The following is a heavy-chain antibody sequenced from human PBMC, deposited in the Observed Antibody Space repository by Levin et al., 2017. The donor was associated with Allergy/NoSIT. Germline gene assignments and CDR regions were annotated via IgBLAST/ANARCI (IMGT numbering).Heavy chain of an antibody. V-gene: IGHV1-69*02. CDR1: GGTFSSYT. CDR2: IIPILGIA. CDR3: AVYVGGWGSGSPSYFDY. D-gene: IGHD3-10*01. Sequence: SVKVSCKASGGTFSSYTISWVRQAPGQGLEWMGRIIPILGIANYAQKFQGRVTITADKSTSTAYMELSSLRSEDTAVYYCAVYVGGWGSGSPSYFDYWGQGTLVTVSS. J-gene: IGHJ4*02.